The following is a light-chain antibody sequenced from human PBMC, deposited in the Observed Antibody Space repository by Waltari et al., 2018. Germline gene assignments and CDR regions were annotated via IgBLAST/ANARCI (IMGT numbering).Light chain of an antibody. V-gene: IGLV2-8*01. CDR1: SSAVRGYAF. J-gene: IGLJ3*02. CDR3: SIWDDSLNGPV. Sequence: QSALTQPPSASWPPGQSVTISCTATSSAVRGYAFASWSQQHPVNAPKVIIYEDSQRPSGVPDRFSGSKSGNTASLTVSGLQAEDEADYYCSIWDDSLNGPVFGGGTTLTVL. CDR2: EDS.